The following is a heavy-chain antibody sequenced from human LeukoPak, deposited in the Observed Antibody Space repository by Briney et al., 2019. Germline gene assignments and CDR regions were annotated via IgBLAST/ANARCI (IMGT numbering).Heavy chain of an antibody. CDR3: ARSKRWLQLDAFDI. CDR1: GGTFSSYA. CDR2: TIPIFGTA. V-gene: IGHV1-69*05. Sequence: EASVKVSCKASGGTFSSYAISWVRQAPGQGLEWMGGTIPIFGTANYAQKFQGRVTITTDESTSTAYMELSSLRSEDTAVYYCARSKRWLQLDAFDIWGQGTMVTVSS. J-gene: IGHJ3*02. D-gene: IGHD5-24*01.